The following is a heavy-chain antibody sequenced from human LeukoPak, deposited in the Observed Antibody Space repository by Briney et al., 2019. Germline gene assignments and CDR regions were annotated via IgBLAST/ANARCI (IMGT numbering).Heavy chain of an antibody. CDR2: IYYSGST. CDR1: GGSISSYY. CDR3: ARSGGYSSPQNY. V-gene: IGHV4-59*01. J-gene: IGHJ4*02. Sequence: SETLSLTCTVSGGSISSYYWSWIRQPPGKGLEWIGYIYYSGSTNYNPSLKSRVTIAVDTSKNQFSLKLSSVTAADTAVYYCARSGGYSSPQNYWGQGTLVTVSS. D-gene: IGHD6-19*01.